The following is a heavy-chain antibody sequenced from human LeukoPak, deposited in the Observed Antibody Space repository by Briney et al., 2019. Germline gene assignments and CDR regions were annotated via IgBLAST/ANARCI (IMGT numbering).Heavy chain of an antibody. V-gene: IGHV1-24*01. CDR2: FDPEDGET. CDR3: ATDPSITMIPAVF. Sequence: ASVKVSCKVSGYTLTGLSMHWVRQAPGKGLEWMGGFDPEDGETIYAQKFQGRVTMTEDTSTDTAYMELSSLRSEDTAVYYCATDPSITMIPAVFWGQGTLVTVSS. CDR1: GYTLTGLS. D-gene: IGHD3-22*01. J-gene: IGHJ4*02.